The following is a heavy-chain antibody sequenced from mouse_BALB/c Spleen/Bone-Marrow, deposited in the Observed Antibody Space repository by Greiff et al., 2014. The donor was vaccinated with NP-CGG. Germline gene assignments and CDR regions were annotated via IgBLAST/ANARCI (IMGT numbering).Heavy chain of an antibody. J-gene: IGHJ4*01. Sequence: EVHLVESGGGLVKPGGSLKLSCAASGFTFSDYYMFWVRQTPEKRLEWVATISDGVSYAYYPDSAKGRFTISRDNARNNLYLQMSSLKSEDTAMYYCARAPPYDFYAMDYWGQGTSVTVSS. CDR3: ARAPPYDFYAMDY. D-gene: IGHD2-13*01. V-gene: IGHV5-4*02. CDR2: ISDGVSYA. CDR1: GFTFSDYY.